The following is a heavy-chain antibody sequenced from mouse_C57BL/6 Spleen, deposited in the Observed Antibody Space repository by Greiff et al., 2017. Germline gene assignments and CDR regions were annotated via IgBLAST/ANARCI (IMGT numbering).Heavy chain of an antibody. J-gene: IGHJ4*01. CDR1: GFTFSSYG. CDR2: ISSGGSYT. CDR3: ARHGGYYAMDY. Sequence: DVHLVESGGDLVKPGGSLKLSCAASGFTFSSYGMSWVRQTPDKRLEWVATISSGGSYTYYPDSVKGRFTISRDNAKNTLYLQMSSLKSEDTAMYYCARHGGYYAMDYWGQGTSVTVSS. V-gene: IGHV5-6*01.